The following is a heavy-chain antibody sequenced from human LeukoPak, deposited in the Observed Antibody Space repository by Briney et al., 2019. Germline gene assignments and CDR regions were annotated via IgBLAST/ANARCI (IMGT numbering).Heavy chain of an antibody. CDR3: ARNSVEYYYDSSGWVIDY. J-gene: IGHJ4*02. D-gene: IGHD3-22*01. CDR2: IYYSGST. V-gene: IGHV4-59*08. Sequence: NPSETLSLTCTVSGGSISSYYWSWIRQPPGKGLGWIGYIYYSGSTYYNPSLKSRVTISVDTSKNQFSLKLSSVTAADTAVYYCARNSVEYYYDSSGWVIDYWGQGTLVTVSS. CDR1: GGSISSYY.